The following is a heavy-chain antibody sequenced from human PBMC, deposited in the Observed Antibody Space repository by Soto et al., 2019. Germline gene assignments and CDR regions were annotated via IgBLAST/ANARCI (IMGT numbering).Heavy chain of an antibody. CDR1: GFTSSDYY. J-gene: IGHJ4*02. CDR3: AKDPAYSGYSSSWYYFDY. CDR2: ISSSGNTV. V-gene: IGHV3-11*04. Sequence: PGGSLRHYWAASGFTSSDYYMIWIRQAPGKGLEWISYISSSGNTVYYADSVKGRFTISRDNSKNTLYLQMNSLRAEDTAVYYCAKDPAYSGYSSSWYYFDYWGQGTLVSVSS. D-gene: IGHD6-13*01.